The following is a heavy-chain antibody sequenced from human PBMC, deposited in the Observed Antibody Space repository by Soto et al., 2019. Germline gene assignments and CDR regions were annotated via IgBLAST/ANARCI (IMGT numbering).Heavy chain of an antibody. CDR3: ASPRYGSGSYSRYSYYYGMDV. CDR1: GFTFSSYW. J-gene: IGHJ6*02. CDR2: IKQDGSEK. D-gene: IGHD3-10*01. V-gene: IGHV3-7*05. Sequence: EVQLVESGGGLVQPGGSLRLSCAASGFTFSSYWMSWVRQAPGKGLEWVANIKQDGSEKYYVDSVKGRLTISRDNAKNSLYLQLNSLRAEDTAVYYCASPRYGSGSYSRYSYYYGMDVWGQGTTVTVSS.